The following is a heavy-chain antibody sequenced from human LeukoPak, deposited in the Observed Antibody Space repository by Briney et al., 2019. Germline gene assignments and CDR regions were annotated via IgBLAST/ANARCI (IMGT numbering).Heavy chain of an antibody. CDR3: ARVGDGDSFDY. V-gene: IGHV3-21*01. D-gene: IGHD3-10*01. J-gene: IGHJ4*02. Sequence: GGSLRLSCAASGFTFSSYSMNWVRQAPGKGLECVSSISSSGSYIHYADSVKGRFTISRDNAKNSLYLQMNSLRAEDTALYYCARVGDGDSFDYWGQGTLVTVSS. CDR1: GFTFSSYS. CDR2: ISSSGSYI.